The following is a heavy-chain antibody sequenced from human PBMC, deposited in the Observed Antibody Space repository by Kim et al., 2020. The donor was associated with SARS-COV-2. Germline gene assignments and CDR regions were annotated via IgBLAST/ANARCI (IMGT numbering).Heavy chain of an antibody. CDR2: IIPIFGTA. D-gene: IGHD1-20*01. CDR1: GGTFSSYA. J-gene: IGHJ6*02. CDR3: ARAPITYLRISMLYYYYYGMDV. V-gene: IGHV1-69*13. Sequence: SVKVSCKASGGTFSSYAISWVRQAPGQGLEWMGGIIPIFGTANYAQKFQGRVTITADESTSTAYMELSSLRSEDTAVYYCARAPITYLRISMLYYYYYGMDVWGQGTTVTVSS.